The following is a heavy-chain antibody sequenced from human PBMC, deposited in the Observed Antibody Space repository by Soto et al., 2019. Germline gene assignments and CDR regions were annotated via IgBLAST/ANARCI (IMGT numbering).Heavy chain of an antibody. V-gene: IGHV1-69*01. CDR2: IIPIFGTT. Sequence: QVQLVQSGAEVKEPGSAVKVSCKAPADSFSSYGISWVRQAPGQGLEWMGGIIPIFGTTNYAEKFQGRVTITADESTNTACMELSSLRSEDTALYYCARVFPDGWVEPGVVRGYLDTWGRGTLVTVSS. D-gene: IGHD3-3*01. CDR1: ADSFSSYG. J-gene: IGHJ4*02. CDR3: ARVFPDGWVEPGVVRGYLDT.